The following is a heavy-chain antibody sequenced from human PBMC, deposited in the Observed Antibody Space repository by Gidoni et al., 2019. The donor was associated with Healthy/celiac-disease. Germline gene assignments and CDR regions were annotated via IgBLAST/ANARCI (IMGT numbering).Heavy chain of an antibody. CDR1: GFPFSSYS. V-gene: IGHV3-21*01. D-gene: IGHD3-10*01. CDR2: ISSSSSYI. J-gene: IGHJ4*02. Sequence: EVQLVESGGGLVKPGGSLRLSCAASGFPFSSYSMNWVRQAPGKGLEWVSSISSSSSYIYYADSVKGRFTISRDNAKNSLYLQMNSLRAEDTAVYYCAVIYGSGSGDYFDYWGQGTLVTVSS. CDR3: AVIYGSGSGDYFDY.